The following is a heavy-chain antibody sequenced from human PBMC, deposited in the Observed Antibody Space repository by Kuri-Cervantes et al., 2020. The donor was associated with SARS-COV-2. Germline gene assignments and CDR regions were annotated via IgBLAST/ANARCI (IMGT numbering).Heavy chain of an antibody. Sequence: SQTLSLTCAVSGYSISSGYYWGWIRQPPGKGLEWIGSIYHSRSTYYNPSLKSRVTISVDTSKNQFSLKLSSVTAADTAVYYCARHVGYCSSTSCRQGIWFDPWGQGTLVTVSS. CDR3: ARHVGYCSSTSCRQGIWFDP. D-gene: IGHD2-2*01. V-gene: IGHV4-38-2*01. CDR1: GYSISSGYY. J-gene: IGHJ5*02. CDR2: IYHSRST.